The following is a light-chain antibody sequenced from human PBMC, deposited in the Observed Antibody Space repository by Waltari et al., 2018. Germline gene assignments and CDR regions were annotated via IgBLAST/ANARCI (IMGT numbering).Light chain of an antibody. CDR1: QSVTSTY. Sequence: EIVLTQSPDTLSLSPGERATLSCRASQSVTSTYLAWYQQKPGQAPRLLIYATSSRATGIPDRFSGSGSGTDFTLTISRLEPEDFAVYHCQQYGGPSVTFGGGTKVEIK. J-gene: IGKJ4*01. CDR3: QQYGGPSVT. V-gene: IGKV3-20*01. CDR2: ATS.